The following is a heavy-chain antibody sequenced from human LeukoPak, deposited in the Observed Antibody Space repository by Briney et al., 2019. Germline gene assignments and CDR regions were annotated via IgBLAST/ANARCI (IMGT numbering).Heavy chain of an antibody. J-gene: IGHJ4*02. Sequence: GTSLRLSCAASGFTFSGYAMHWVRQTPGKGLEWVAFISYDGTNKYYADAVKGRFTISSDNYNNTLYLKVSSMRAEDTVLYYCAKMALPYTAVAGTGLDYWGQGALVTVSS. CDR1: GFTFSGYA. CDR2: ISYDGTNK. D-gene: IGHD6-19*01. CDR3: AKMALPYTAVAGTGLDY. V-gene: IGHV3-30*18.